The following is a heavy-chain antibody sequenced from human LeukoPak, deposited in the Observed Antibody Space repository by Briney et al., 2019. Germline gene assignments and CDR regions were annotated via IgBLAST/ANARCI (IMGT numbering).Heavy chain of an antibody. CDR3: ARVFSSSGSLDY. V-gene: IGHV4-34*01. D-gene: IGHD6-6*01. Sequence: PSETLSLTCAVYGGSFSGYYWSWIRQPPGKGLEWIGEINHSGSTNYNPSLKSRVTISADTSKNQFSLKLSSVTAADTAVYYCARVFSSSGSLDYWGQGTLVTVSS. CDR1: GGSFSGYY. CDR2: INHSGST. J-gene: IGHJ4*02.